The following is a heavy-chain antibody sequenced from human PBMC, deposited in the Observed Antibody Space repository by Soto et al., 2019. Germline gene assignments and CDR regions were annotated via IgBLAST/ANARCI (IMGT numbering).Heavy chain of an antibody. CDR1: GFTFSAHW. CDR3: ARDNKRSPDY. D-gene: IGHD6-25*01. Sequence: GGSLRLSCAASGFTFSAHWMHWVRQAPGKGLVWVSHIKTDGSITRDADSVKGRFTISRDNARNTLYLQMNSLRAEDTAVYYCARDNKRSPDYWGQGTLVTVSS. CDR2: IKTDGSIT. J-gene: IGHJ4*02. V-gene: IGHV3-74*01.